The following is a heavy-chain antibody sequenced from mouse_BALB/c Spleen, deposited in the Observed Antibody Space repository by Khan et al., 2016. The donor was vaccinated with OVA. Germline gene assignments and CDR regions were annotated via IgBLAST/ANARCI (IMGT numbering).Heavy chain of an antibody. J-gene: IGHJ4*01. CDR2: ISYSGST. V-gene: IGHV3-2*02. Sequence: VQLKQSGPGLVKPSQSLSLTCTVTGYSITSDYAWNWIRQFPGNKLEWMGYISYSGSTNYHPALKSRISINRDTSKNKFFLQLNSVTTEDTATYYCARDGSRYNYAMDYWGQGTSVTVSS. CDR3: ARDGSRYNYAMDY. CDR1: GYSITSDYA. D-gene: IGHD2-3*01.